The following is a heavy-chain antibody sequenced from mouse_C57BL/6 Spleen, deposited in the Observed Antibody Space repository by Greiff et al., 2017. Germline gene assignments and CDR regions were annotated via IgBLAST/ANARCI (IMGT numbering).Heavy chain of an antibody. J-gene: IGHJ2*01. V-gene: IGHV3-6*01. Sequence: EVKVEESGPGLVKPSQSLSLTCSVTGYSITSGYYWNWIRQFPGNKLEWMGYISYDGSNNYNPSLKNRISITRDTSKNQFFLKLNSVTTEDTATYYCAREGYGSRGDYFDYWGQGTTLTVSS. D-gene: IGHD1-1*01. CDR2: ISYDGSN. CDR3: AREGYGSRGDYFDY. CDR1: GYSITSGYY.